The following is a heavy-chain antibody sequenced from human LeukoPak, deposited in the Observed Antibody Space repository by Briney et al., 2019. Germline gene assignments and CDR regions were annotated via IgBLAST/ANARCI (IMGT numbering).Heavy chain of an antibody. CDR1: GGSISSSTYY. D-gene: IGHD3-10*01. CDR3: ARLFGEPAAIIDS. Sequence: SETLSLTCTVSGGSISSSTYYWGWIRQPPGKGLEWIGSIYCSGSTYYNPSLKSRVTISVDTSKNQFSLRLSSVTAADAAVYYCARLFGEPAAIIDSWGRGTLVIVSS. CDR2: IYCSGST. J-gene: IGHJ4*02. V-gene: IGHV4-39*07.